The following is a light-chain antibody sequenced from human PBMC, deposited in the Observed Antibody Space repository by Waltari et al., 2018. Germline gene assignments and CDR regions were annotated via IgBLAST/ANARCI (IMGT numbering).Light chain of an antibody. CDR3: QQYKDLPRT. CDR2: DAS. Sequence: DIQMTQSPSSMSASVGARVSITCQASQDISIYFCWYQQKPGKAPKVLIYDASNLETGVPARFTGSRSGTDFTFTISSLQPEDIATYYCQQYKDLPRTFGQGTKVEI. V-gene: IGKV1-33*01. J-gene: IGKJ1*01. CDR1: QDISIY.